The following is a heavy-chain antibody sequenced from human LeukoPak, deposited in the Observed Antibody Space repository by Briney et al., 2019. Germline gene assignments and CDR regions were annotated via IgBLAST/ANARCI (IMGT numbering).Heavy chain of an antibody. D-gene: IGHD2-21*02. CDR2: INPNSGGT. CDR1: GYTFTSYG. J-gene: IGHJ4*02. V-gene: IGHV1-2*02. CDR3: ARSLPANCGGDCYLSY. Sequence: ASVKVSCKASGYTFTSYGISWVRQAPGQGLEWMGWINPNSGGTNYAQKFQGRVTMTRDTSISTAYMELSRLRSDDTAVYYCARSLPANCGGDCYLSYWGQGTLVTVSS.